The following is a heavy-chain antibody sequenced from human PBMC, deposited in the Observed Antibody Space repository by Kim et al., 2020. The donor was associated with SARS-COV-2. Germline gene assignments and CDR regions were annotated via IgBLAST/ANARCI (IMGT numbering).Heavy chain of an antibody. Sequence: GWVRQHPGKDLAWIGSIHLSADTYYKPSLKSRVTISAETSKNQFSHKLTSETAAATAIYYCSRDADGPRSPWCFNYWRPGTLVTVSS. CDR2: IHLSADT. D-gene: IGHD3-10*01. J-gene: IGHJ4*02. CDR3: SRDADGPRSPWCFNY. V-gene: IGHV4-39*07.